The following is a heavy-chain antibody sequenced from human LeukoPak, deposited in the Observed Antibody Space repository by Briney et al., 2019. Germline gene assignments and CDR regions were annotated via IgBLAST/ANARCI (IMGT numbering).Heavy chain of an antibody. J-gene: IGHJ4*02. CDR3: ARGVRLRTVTIYDY. CDR1: GFTFSSYW. D-gene: IGHD4-17*01. CDR2: INSDGSST. Sequence: GGSLRLSCAASGFTFSSYWMHWVRQAPGKGLVWVSRINSDGSSTSYADSVKGRSTISRDNAKNTLYLQMNSLRAEDTAVYYCARGVRLRTVTIYDYWGQGTLVTVSS. V-gene: IGHV3-74*01.